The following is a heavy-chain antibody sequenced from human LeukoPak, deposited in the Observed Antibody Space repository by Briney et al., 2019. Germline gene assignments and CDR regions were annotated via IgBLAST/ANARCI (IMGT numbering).Heavy chain of an antibody. CDR3: ARGTTTGWPDYFDY. Sequence: GGSLRLSCAASGFTFISYWMHWVRQAPGKGLLWVSRINSDGKSTPYVDSVKGRFTISRDNAKNTVHLQMNSLRAEDTAVYYCARGTTTGWPDYFDYWGQGVRVIVAS. J-gene: IGHJ4*02. CDR2: INSDGKST. V-gene: IGHV3-74*01. D-gene: IGHD1-26*01. CDR1: GFTFISYW.